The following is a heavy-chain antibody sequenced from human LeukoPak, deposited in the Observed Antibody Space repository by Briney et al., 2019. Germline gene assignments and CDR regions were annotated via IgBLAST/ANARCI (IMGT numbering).Heavy chain of an antibody. Sequence: GGSLRLSCAASGFTFSDYYMEWVRQAPGKGLEWVSVISHSGDSTYFADSVKGRFTISRDNSKNTLYLHMNSLRAEDTAVYYCAKDRRSSGNSLLLEHWGQGTLVTVSS. V-gene: IGHV3-23*01. CDR1: GFTFSDYY. D-gene: IGHD4-23*01. CDR3: AKDRRSSGNSLLLEH. J-gene: IGHJ1*01. CDR2: ISHSGDST.